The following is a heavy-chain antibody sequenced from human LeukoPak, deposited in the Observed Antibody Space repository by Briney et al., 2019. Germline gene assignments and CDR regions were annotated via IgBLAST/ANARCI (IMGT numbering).Heavy chain of an antibody. CDR1: GFTFSSSA. CDR2: ISGSGSST. Sequence: GGSLRLSCAAAGFTFSSSAMSWVRQAPGKGLEWVSAISGSGSSTYYADSVKGRFTISRDNSRNTLHLQMNSLRAEDTAVYYCAKDLEDYYRPLDYWGQGTLVTVSS. CDR3: AKDLEDYYRPLDY. D-gene: IGHD3-22*01. V-gene: IGHV3-23*01. J-gene: IGHJ4*02.